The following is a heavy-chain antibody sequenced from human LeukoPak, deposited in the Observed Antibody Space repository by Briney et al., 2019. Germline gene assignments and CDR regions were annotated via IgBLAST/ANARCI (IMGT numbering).Heavy chain of an antibody. CDR3: ARHFPTNGYPFDY. CDR2: IYYSGST. CDR1: GGSISSYY. Sequence: SETLSLTCTVSGGSISSYYWSWIRQPPGKGLEWIGYIYYSGSTNYNPSLKSRVTISVDTSKNQFSLGLNSVTAADSAVYYCARHFPTNGYPFDYWGQGTLVTVSS. D-gene: IGHD2-8*01. V-gene: IGHV4-59*08. J-gene: IGHJ4*02.